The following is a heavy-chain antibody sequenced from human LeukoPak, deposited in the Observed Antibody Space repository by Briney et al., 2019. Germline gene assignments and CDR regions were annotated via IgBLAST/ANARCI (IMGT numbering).Heavy chain of an antibody. J-gene: IGHJ4*02. D-gene: IGHD4-17*01. CDR1: RFTVSSNY. V-gene: IGHV3-53*01. CDR2: IYSGGST. Sequence: GGSLRLSCAASRFTVSSNYMSWVRQAPGKGLEWVSVIYSGGSTYYADSVKGRFTISRDNSKNTLYLQMNSLRAEDTAVYYCAMAWVGDYGDYVRPFDYWGQGTLVTVSS. CDR3: AMAWVGDYGDYVRPFDY.